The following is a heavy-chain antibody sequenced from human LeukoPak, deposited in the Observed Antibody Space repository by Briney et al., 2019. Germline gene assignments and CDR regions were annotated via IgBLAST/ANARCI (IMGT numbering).Heavy chain of an antibody. CDR1: GGSFSGYY. D-gene: IGHD3-16*02. CDR2: INHGGST. Sequence: PSETLSLTCAVYGGSFSGYYWSWIRQPPGKGLEWIGEINHGGSTNYNPSLKSRVTISVDTSKNQFSLKLSSVTAADTAVYYCARRGANYDYVWGSYRPQYYFDYWGQGTLVTVSS. V-gene: IGHV4-34*01. CDR3: ARRGANYDYVWGSYRPQYYFDY. J-gene: IGHJ4*02.